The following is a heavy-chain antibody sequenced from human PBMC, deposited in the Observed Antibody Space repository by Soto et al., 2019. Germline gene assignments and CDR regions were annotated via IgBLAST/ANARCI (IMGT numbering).Heavy chain of an antibody. CDR3: AKSGCGIGCYVGNYYYYMDV. Sequence: GGSLRLSCAASGFTFSSYAMSWVRQAPGKGLEWVSAISGSGGSTYYADSVKGRFTISRDNSKNTLYLQMNSLRAEDTAVYYCAKSGCGIGCYVGNYYYYMDVWGKGTTVTVSS. CDR1: GFTFSSYA. V-gene: IGHV3-23*01. J-gene: IGHJ6*03. D-gene: IGHD2-2*01. CDR2: ISGSGGST.